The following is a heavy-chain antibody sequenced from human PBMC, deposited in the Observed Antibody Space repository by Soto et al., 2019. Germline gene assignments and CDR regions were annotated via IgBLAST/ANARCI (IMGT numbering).Heavy chain of an antibody. V-gene: IGHV4-30-4*01. Sequence: PSETLSLTCTVSGGSISSGDYYWSWIRQPPGKGLEWIGYIYYSGSTYCNPSLKSRVTISVDTSKNQFSLKLSSVTAADTAVYYCARVAGYSYGFVFDYWGQGTLVTVSS. CDR3: ARVAGYSYGFVFDY. CDR2: IYYSGST. J-gene: IGHJ4*02. D-gene: IGHD5-18*01. CDR1: GGSISSGDYY.